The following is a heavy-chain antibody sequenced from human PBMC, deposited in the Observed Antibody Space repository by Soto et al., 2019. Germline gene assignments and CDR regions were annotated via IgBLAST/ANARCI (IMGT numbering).Heavy chain of an antibody. V-gene: IGHV4-39*01. J-gene: IGHJ4*02. CDR1: GYSLSSNTFY. CDR3: ARHGGTGIMITFGEVVPRVAFDF. D-gene: IGHD3-16*01. Sequence: QVQLQESGPGLVRPSETLYLSCSVSGYSLSSNTFYWGWIRQAPGRGLEWIGNIYYSGTTSYNPSLKSRVIISADASRNTFSLNLTSVTAADTAVYYCARHGGTGIMITFGEVVPRVAFDFWGQGALVTVSS. CDR2: IYYSGTT.